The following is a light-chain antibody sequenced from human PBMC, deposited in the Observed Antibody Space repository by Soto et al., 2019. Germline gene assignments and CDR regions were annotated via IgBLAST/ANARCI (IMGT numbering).Light chain of an antibody. CDR1: QSINRN. Sequence: EIVLTQSPATLSFSPGERATLSCRASQSINRNLAWYQQKPGQAPRLLIYDASNRANGIPARFSGSGSGTDFTLTISGLEPEDFAVYYCQQRSIWPLLSFGGGTKVEI. V-gene: IGKV3-11*01. J-gene: IGKJ4*01. CDR3: QQRSIWPLLS. CDR2: DAS.